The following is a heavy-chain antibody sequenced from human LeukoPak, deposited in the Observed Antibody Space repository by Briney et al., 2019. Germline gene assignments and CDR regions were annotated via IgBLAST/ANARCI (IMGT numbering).Heavy chain of an antibody. CDR1: GFTFSAYA. Sequence: PGRSLRLSCAASGFTFSAYAMHCVRQAPGKGLEWVAVISYDGSHKYYADSVKGRFTISRDNSKNTLFLQMNSLRPDDSALYYCARDLRQWPSVAFDSWGQGTLVTVSS. CDR2: ISYDGSHK. D-gene: IGHD6-19*01. CDR3: ARDLRQWPSVAFDS. V-gene: IGHV3-30*04. J-gene: IGHJ4*02.